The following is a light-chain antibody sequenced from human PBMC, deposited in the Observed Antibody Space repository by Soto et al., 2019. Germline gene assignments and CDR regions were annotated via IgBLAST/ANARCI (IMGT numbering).Light chain of an antibody. CDR1: QDIRND. CDR3: LQHNSYPWS. V-gene: IGKV1-17*01. J-gene: IGKJ1*01. Sequence: DIQMTQSPSSLSASVGDRVTITCRASQDIRNDLGWFQCKPGKAPKRLIFAASSLGGGVPSRFSGSGSETEFTLTISGLQPEDFATYYCLQHNSYPWSFGQGTKVEVK. CDR2: AAS.